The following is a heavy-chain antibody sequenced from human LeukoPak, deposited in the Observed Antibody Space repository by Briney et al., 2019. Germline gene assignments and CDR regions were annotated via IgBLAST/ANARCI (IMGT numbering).Heavy chain of an antibody. J-gene: IGHJ4*02. CDR2: IYYSGST. D-gene: IGHD2-2*01. CDR3: ARDSCSSTSCRRKFDN. V-gene: IGHV4-39*07. CDR1: GGSITSSNYF. Sequence: SETLSLTCTVSGGSITSSNYFWGWIRQSPGKGLEWIGSIYYSGSTYYNPSLKSRVAISVETSKIQFSLKLSSVTAADSAVYYCARDSCSSTSCRRKFDNWGQGTLVTVSS.